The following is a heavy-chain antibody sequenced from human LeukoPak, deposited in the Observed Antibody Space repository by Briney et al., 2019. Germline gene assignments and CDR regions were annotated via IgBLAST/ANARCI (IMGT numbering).Heavy chain of an antibody. Sequence: SETLSLTCTVSGGSVSSGSYCWSWIRQPPGKGLEWIGYIYYSGSTNYNPSLKSRVTISVDTSKNQFSLKLSSVTAADTAVCYCARHSDPYYDILTGYYSGLSVGDWGQGTLVTVSS. CDR1: GGSVSSGSYC. J-gene: IGHJ4*02. D-gene: IGHD3-9*01. V-gene: IGHV4-61*01. CDR3: ARHSDPYYDILTGYYSGLSVGD. CDR2: IYYSGST.